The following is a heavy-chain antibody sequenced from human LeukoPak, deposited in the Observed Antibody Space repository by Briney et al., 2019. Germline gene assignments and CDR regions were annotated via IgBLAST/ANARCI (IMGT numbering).Heavy chain of an antibody. J-gene: IGHJ4*02. CDR2: ISAYNGNT. CDR1: GYTFTSYG. V-gene: IGHV1-18*01. Sequence: GASVKVSCKASGYTFTSYGISWVRQAPGQGLEWMGWISAYNGNTNYAQKLRGRVTMTTDTSTSTAYMELRSLRSDDTAVYYCARDADYDYVWGSYRLTPKFDYWGQGTLVTVSS. CDR3: ARDADYDYVWGSYRLTPKFDY. D-gene: IGHD3-16*02.